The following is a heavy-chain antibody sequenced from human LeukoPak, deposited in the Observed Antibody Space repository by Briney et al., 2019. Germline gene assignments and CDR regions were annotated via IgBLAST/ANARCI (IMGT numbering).Heavy chain of an antibody. Sequence: GESLKISCKGSGYSFTNYWISWVRQMPGKGLDWMGRIDPSDSYTNYSPSFQGHVTISADKSISTAYLQWSSLKASDTAMYYCARSMFASGSYYSRDYWGQGTLVTVSS. J-gene: IGHJ4*02. D-gene: IGHD3-10*01. CDR3: ARSMFASGSYYSRDY. CDR2: IDPSDSYT. V-gene: IGHV5-10-1*01. CDR1: GYSFTNYW.